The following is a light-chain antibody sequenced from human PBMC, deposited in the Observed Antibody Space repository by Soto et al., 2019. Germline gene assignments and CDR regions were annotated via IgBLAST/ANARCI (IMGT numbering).Light chain of an antibody. CDR2: GAS. V-gene: IGKV3D-20*02. CDR3: QQRSNWPPIT. CDR1: QSISSGY. Sequence: EIVLTQSPATLSLSPVERATLSCRASQSISSGYLAWYQKKPGQAPRLLIYGASSRATGIPDRFSGSGSGTDFTLTISSLEPEDFAVYYCQQRSNWPPITFGQGTRLEIK. J-gene: IGKJ5*01.